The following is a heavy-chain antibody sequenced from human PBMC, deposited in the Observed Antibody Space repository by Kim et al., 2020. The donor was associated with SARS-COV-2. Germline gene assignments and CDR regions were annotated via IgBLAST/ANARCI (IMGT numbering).Heavy chain of an antibody. V-gene: IGHV3-53*01. D-gene: IGHD3-3*01. Sequence: HYADSVKGRFTVSGDTSKNARYLEMNSLRGEDTAMYYCASDGGHPNGMDVWGQGTTVTVSS. CDR3: ASDGGHPNGMDV. J-gene: IGHJ6*02.